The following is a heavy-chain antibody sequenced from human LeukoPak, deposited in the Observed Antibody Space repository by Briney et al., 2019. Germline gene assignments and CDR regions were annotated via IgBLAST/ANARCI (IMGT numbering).Heavy chain of an antibody. CDR2: IIPILGTT. J-gene: IGHJ3*01. CDR1: GGTFSSYA. Sequence: SVKVSCKASGGTFSSYAISWVRQAPGQGLEWMGGIIPILGTTNYAQKFQGRVTITADESTSTLYMELRSLRSEDTAIYYCARDDYYDSSAYRENPFDVWGQGTMVTVSS. CDR3: ARDDYYDSSAYRENPFDV. D-gene: IGHD3-22*01. V-gene: IGHV1-69*13.